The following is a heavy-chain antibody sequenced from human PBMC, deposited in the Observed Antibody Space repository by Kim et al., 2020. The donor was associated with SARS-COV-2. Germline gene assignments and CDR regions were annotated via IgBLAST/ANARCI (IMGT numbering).Heavy chain of an antibody. V-gene: IGHV3-23*01. J-gene: IGHJ4*02. Sequence: GWSLRLSCATSGFTFSSFAMHWVRQAPGKGLEWISGISGSAGRTSYADSVKGRYTISRDNSKNTLYLQMNSLRAEDTAVYYCAKDFVVGGGYYFDYWGQGTLVTVSS. CDR1: GFTFSSFA. CDR3: AKDFVVGGGYYFDY. D-gene: IGHD5-12*01. CDR2: ISGSAGRT.